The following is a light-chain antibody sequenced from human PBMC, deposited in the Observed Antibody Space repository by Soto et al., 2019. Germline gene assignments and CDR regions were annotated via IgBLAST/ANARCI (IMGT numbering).Light chain of an antibody. V-gene: IGKV1-27*01. CDR1: QGIIYY. CDR3: QKYNSAPRT. CDR2: AAS. Sequence: DIQMTQSPSSLAASVGDRVTITCRARQGIIYYLAWYQQKPGRAPKLLIYAASTLHSGVPSRFSGSGAGTDVNLTISSMQPEDVATYYCQKYNSAPRTFGQGTKVEI. J-gene: IGKJ1*01.